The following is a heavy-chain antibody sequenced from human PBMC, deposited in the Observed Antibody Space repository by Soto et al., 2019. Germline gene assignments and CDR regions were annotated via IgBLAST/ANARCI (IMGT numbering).Heavy chain of an antibody. V-gene: IGHV3-74*01. CDR3: ARGASGSYFLDY. CDR2: INSDGSRT. J-gene: IGHJ4*02. Sequence: GGSLRLSCAAAGFTFSSYWMHWVRQAPGKGLVWVARINSDGSRTNYADSVEGRLTISRDNAKNTVYLQLNSLAAEDAAVYYCARGASGSYFLDYWAQGTLVTVSS. CDR1: GFTFSSYW. D-gene: IGHD3-10*01.